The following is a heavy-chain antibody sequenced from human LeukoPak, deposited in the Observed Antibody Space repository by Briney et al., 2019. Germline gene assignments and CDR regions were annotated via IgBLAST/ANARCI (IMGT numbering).Heavy chain of an antibody. V-gene: IGHV3-48*01. CDR1: GFTLMTYS. CDR3: ARDNDYANWFDP. CDR2: ISSAGTAI. D-gene: IGHD4-17*01. Sequence: SGGSLRLSCAASGFTLMTYSMNWVRQAPGKGPEWIAHISSAGTAILYADSVKGRFTISRDNGNNMLYLQLNSLRADDTAVYYCARDNDYANWFDPRGQGTLVIVSS. J-gene: IGHJ5*02.